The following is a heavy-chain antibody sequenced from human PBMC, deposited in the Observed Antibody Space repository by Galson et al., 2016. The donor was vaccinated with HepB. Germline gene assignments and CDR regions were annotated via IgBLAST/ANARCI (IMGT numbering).Heavy chain of an antibody. Sequence: EPLSLTCTVSGGSISSSSYYWGWIRQPPGKGLEWIGYIYDSGSTKYSPSLKSRVTISEDTSKNHFSLKLSSVTAADTAVYFCARGVGWLMDDWGQGTQVTVSS. CDR3: ARGVGWLMDD. J-gene: IGHJ4*02. CDR1: GGSISSSSYY. V-gene: IGHV4-61*03. D-gene: IGHD5-24*01. CDR2: IYDSGST.